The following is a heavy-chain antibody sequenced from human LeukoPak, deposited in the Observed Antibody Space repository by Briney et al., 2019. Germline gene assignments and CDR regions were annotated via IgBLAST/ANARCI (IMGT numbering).Heavy chain of an antibody. J-gene: IGHJ4*02. CDR1: GGSINSYY. Sequence: SESLSLTCTVSGGSINSYYWSWIRQPPGKGLEWIAYIYYSGSSNYNPSLKSRVTISVDTSKNQFSLWLSSVTAADTAVYYCARHRDYGTGWYGFDYWGQGSLVTVSS. D-gene: IGHD6-19*01. CDR3: ARHRDYGTGWYGFDY. V-gene: IGHV4-59*08. CDR2: IYYSGSS.